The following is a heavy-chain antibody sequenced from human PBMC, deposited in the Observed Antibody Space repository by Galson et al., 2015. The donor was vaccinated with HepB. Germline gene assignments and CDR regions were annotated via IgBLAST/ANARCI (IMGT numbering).Heavy chain of an antibody. J-gene: IGHJ3*02. V-gene: IGHV1-69*04. CDR1: GGTFSSYA. CDR3: APSSGTTNAFDI. CDR2: IIPILGIA. Sequence: SVKVSCKASGGTFSSYAISWVRQAPGQGLEWTGRIIPILGIANYAQKFQGRVTITADKSTSTAYMELSSLRSEDTAVYYCAPSSGTTNAFDIWGQGTMVTVSS. D-gene: IGHD4-11*01.